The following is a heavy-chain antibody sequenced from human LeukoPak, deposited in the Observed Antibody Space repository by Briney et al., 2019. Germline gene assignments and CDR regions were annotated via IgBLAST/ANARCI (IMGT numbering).Heavy chain of an antibody. Sequence: SETLSLTCAVYGGSFSGYYWSWIRQPPGKGLEWIGYIYYSGSTNYNPSLKSRVTISVDTSKNQFSLKLSSVTAADTAVYHCARGPGGSGYYYRGWFDPWGQGTLVTVSS. V-gene: IGHV4-59*01. D-gene: IGHD3-22*01. CDR2: IYYSGST. CDR1: GGSFSGYY. J-gene: IGHJ5*02. CDR3: ARGPGGSGYYYRGWFDP.